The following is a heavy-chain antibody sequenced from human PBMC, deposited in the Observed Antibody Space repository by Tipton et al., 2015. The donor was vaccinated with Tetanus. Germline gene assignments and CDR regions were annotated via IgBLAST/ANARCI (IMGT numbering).Heavy chain of an antibody. CDR3: ARLTGHSMDVVDYYYFGMDV. CDR2: IYYSGST. V-gene: IGHV4-31*03. CDR1: GGPISSGGYY. D-gene: IGHD2-21*01. J-gene: IGHJ6*02. Sequence: TLSLTCTVSGGPISSGGYYWSWIRQHPGKGLEWIGYIYYSGSTYYNPSLKSRLTISLDTSKNQFSLKLTSVSAADTAVYYCARLTGHSMDVVDYYYFGMDVWGQGTKVTVSS.